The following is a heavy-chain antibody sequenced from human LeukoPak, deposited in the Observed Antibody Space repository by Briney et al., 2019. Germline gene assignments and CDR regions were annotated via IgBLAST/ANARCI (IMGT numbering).Heavy chain of an antibody. CDR3: AGRTFGGESPAFDY. Sequence: PGRSLRLSCAAPGLTFRDFYMSWIRQAPGRGLEYISYITNSGSSIYYAASVKGRFTISRDNAKNSLYLQMSSLRAEDTAIYYCAGRTFGGESPAFDYWGQGTLVTVSS. J-gene: IGHJ4*02. V-gene: IGHV3-11*01. D-gene: IGHD2-21*01. CDR2: ITNSGSSI. CDR1: GLTFRDFY.